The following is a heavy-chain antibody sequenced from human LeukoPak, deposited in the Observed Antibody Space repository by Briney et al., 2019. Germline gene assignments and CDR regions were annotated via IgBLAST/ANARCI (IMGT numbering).Heavy chain of an antibody. CDR3: ARHSLIGTTPFDY. D-gene: IGHD1-20*01. Sequence: ASVKVSCKASGYTFISYYIHWVRQAPGQGLEWLGLINPSSGNTPYAQQFQGRVTMTRDTSTSTVYMELSSLRSEDTAVYYCARHSLIGTTPFDYWGQGTLVTVPS. CDR1: GYTFISYY. V-gene: IGHV1-46*01. CDR2: INPSSGNT. J-gene: IGHJ4*02.